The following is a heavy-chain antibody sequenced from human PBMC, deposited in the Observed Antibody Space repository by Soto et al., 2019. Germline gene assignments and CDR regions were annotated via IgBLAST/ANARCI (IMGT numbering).Heavy chain of an antibody. CDR1: GFTFSSYA. CDR2: ISYDGSNK. V-gene: IGHV3-30-3*01. CDR3: ARGDSSSWYSSSSFDY. J-gene: IGHJ4*02. D-gene: IGHD6-13*01. Sequence: GGSLRLSCAASGFTFSSYAMHWVRQAPGKGLEWVAVISYDGSNKYYADSVKGRFTISRDNSKNTLYLQMNSLRAEDTAVYYCARGDSSSWYSSSSFDYWGQGTLVTVSS.